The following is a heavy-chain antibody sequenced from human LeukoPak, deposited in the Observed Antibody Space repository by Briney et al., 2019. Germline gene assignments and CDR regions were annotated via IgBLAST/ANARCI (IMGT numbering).Heavy chain of an antibody. Sequence: PGGSLRLSCAASGFSFSSYEMNWVRQAPGKGLEWVAYISDSGSKTNYADSVKGRFTTYRDNARNSLDLQMNSLRGEDTAVYYCAVGGGYWGQGTLVTVSS. CDR1: GFSFSSYE. CDR2: ISDSGSKT. CDR3: AVGGGY. J-gene: IGHJ4*02. V-gene: IGHV3-48*03. D-gene: IGHD3-10*01.